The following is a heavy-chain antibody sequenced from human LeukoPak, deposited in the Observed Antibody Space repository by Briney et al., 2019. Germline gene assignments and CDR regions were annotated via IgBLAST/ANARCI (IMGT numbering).Heavy chain of an antibody. D-gene: IGHD2-8*01. J-gene: IGHJ4*02. CDR2: ISYDGSNK. Sequence: GGSLRLSCAASGFTFSSYAMHWVRQAPGKGLEWVAVISYDGSNKYYADSVKGRFTISRDNSKNTLYLQMNSLRAEDTAVYYCAREKSDIVLMAMRGFDYWGQGTLVTVSS. CDR1: GFTFSSYA. CDR3: AREKSDIVLMAMRGFDY. V-gene: IGHV3-30-3*01.